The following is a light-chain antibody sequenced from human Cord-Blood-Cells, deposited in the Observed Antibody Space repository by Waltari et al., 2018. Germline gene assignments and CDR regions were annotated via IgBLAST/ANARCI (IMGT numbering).Light chain of an antibody. CDR2: AAS. V-gene: IGKV1-9*01. CDR3: QQLNSYPRT. Sequence: DIQLTQSPSFLSASVGDRVTTTCRASQGISSYLAWYQQQPGKAPKLLIYAASTLQSGVPSRFSGSGSGTEFTLTISSLQPEDFATYYCQQLNSYPRTFGQGTKVEIK. CDR1: QGISSY. J-gene: IGKJ1*01.